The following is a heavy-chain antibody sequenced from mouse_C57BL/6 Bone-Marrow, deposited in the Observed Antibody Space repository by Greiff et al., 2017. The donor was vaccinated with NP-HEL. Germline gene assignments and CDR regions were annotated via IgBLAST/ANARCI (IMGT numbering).Heavy chain of an antibody. Sequence: EVKLMESGPELVKPGASVKIPCKASGYTFTDYNMDWVKQSHGKSLEWIGDINPNNGGTIYNQKFKGKATLTVDKSSSTAYMELRSLTSEDTAVYYCARRRRAPYYFDYWGQGTTLTVSS. V-gene: IGHV1-18*01. J-gene: IGHJ2*01. CDR3: ARRRRAPYYFDY. CDR2: INPNNGGT. CDR1: GYTFTDYN.